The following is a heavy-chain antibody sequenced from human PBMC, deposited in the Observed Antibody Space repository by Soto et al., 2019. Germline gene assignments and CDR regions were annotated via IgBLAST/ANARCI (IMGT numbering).Heavy chain of an antibody. D-gene: IGHD3-9*01. J-gene: IGHJ4*02. V-gene: IGHV1-3*01. CDR3: ARNLMEYYILTRYYMADSFDY. CDR2: INAGNGNT. CDR1: GYTFTSYA. Sequence: QVQLVQSGAEVKKPGASVKVSCKASGYTFTSYAMRWVRQAPVQMLEWMGWINAGNGNTKYSQKFHGRVTITRDTSARTSYMDLSSLRSVDTAVYYCARNLMEYYILTRYYMADSFDYWGQGTLVTVSS.